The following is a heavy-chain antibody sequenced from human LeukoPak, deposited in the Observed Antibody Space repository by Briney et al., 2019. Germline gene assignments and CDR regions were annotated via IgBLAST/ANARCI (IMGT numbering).Heavy chain of an antibody. D-gene: IGHD3-22*01. CDR3: AKDDDSSGYYYWDAFDI. V-gene: IGHV3-23*01. CDR1: GFTFSSYA. J-gene: IGHJ3*02. Sequence: GGSLRLSCAASGFTFSSYAMSWVRQAPVKGLEWVSAISGSGGSTYYADSVKGRFTISRDNSKNTLYLQMNSLRAEDTAVYYCAKDDDSSGYYYWDAFDIWGQGTMVTVSS. CDR2: ISGSGGST.